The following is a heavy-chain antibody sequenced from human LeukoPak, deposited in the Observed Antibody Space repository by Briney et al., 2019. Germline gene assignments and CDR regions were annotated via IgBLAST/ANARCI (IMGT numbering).Heavy chain of an antibody. CDR3: ASGGGWVFFN. Sequence: GGSLRLSCTTSVFPFSRYSMNWVRQAPGKGLEWVSYITSSGDTIYYADSVKGRFTISRDNAKNSVYLQMNSLRAEDTAVYYCASGGGWVFFNWGQGTLVTVSS. CDR2: ITSSGDTI. CDR1: VFPFSRYS. D-gene: IGHD6-19*01. V-gene: IGHV3-48*01. J-gene: IGHJ4*02.